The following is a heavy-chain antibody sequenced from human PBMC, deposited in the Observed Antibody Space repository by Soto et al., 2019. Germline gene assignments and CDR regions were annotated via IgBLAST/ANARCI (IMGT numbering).Heavy chain of an antibody. CDR2: IWYDGSNK. D-gene: IGHD1-7*01. CDR1: GFTISTHG. CDR3: AAETTWNFHFPY. V-gene: IGHV3-33*03. J-gene: IGHJ4*02. Sequence: QAQLVESGGGVVQPGTSLRLSCAASGFTISTHGMHWVRQAPGKGLEWLANIWYDGSNKFYAESVKGRFSISKDNSKNTLYLQMSSLRAEDTAVYYCAAETTWNFHFPYWGQGTQFTVSS.